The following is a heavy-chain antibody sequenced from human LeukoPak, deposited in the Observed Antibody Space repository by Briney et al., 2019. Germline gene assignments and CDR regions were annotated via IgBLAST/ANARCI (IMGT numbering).Heavy chain of an antibody. CDR2: INTNTGNP. CDR3: ARERCSGGSCFNWFDP. D-gene: IGHD2-15*01. Sequence: ASVKVSCKASGDTFTSYAMNWVRQAPGQGLEWMGWINTNTGNPTYAQGFTGRFVFSLDTSVSTAYLQISSLKAEDTAVYYCARERCSGGSCFNWFDPWGQGTLVTVSS. J-gene: IGHJ5*02. V-gene: IGHV7-4-1*02. CDR1: GDTFTSYA.